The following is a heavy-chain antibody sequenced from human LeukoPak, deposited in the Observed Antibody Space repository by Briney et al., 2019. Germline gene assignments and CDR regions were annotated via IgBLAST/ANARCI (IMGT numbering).Heavy chain of an antibody. V-gene: IGHV1-8*01. CDR1: GYTFTSYD. Sequence: GASVKVSCKASGYTFTSYDINWVRQATGQGLEWMGWMNPNSGNTGYAQKLQGRVTMTRNTSISTAYMELSSLRSEDTAVYYCARYCSGGSCYSLSLDYWGQGTLVTVSS. J-gene: IGHJ4*02. CDR2: MNPNSGNT. CDR3: ARYCSGGSCYSLSLDY. D-gene: IGHD2-15*01.